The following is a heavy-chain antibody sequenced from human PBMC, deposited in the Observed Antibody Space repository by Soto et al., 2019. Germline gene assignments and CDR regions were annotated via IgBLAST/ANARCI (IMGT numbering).Heavy chain of an antibody. Sequence: SETLSLTCTVSGGSISSYYWSWIRQPPGKGLEWIGYIYYSGSTNYNPSLKSRVTISVDTSKNQFSLKLSSVTAADTAVYYCACSIAAAGTIVFDYWGQGTLVTVSS. J-gene: IGHJ4*02. CDR1: GGSISSYY. CDR2: IYYSGST. CDR3: ACSIAAAGTIVFDY. V-gene: IGHV4-59*01. D-gene: IGHD6-13*01.